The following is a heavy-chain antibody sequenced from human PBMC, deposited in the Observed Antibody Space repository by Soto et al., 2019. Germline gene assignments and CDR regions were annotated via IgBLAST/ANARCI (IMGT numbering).Heavy chain of an antibody. V-gene: IGHV4-30-2*01. Sequence: PSETLSLTCAVSGGSISSGGYSWSWIRQPPGKGLERIGYIYHSGSIYYNQSLKSRDTISVDRSKNQFSLKLSSVTAADTAVYYCARTPPLGYFDYWGQGTLVT. CDR3: ARTPPLGYFDY. J-gene: IGHJ4*02. CDR1: GGSISSGGYS. CDR2: IYHSGSI.